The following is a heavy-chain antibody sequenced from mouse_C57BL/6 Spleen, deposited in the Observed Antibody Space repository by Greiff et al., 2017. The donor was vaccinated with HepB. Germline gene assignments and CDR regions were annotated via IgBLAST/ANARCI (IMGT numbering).Heavy chain of an antibody. CDR3: ARSKTAQATDYFDY. V-gene: IGHV14-2*01. CDR1: GFNIKDYY. D-gene: IGHD3-2*02. CDR2: IDPEDGDT. Sequence: VQLQQSGAELVKPGASVKLSCTASGFNIKDYYMHWVKQRPEQGLEWIGRIDPEDGDTKYAPKFQGKATITADTSSTTAYLQLSSLTSEDTAVYYCARSKTAQATDYFDYWGQGTTLTVSS. J-gene: IGHJ2*01.